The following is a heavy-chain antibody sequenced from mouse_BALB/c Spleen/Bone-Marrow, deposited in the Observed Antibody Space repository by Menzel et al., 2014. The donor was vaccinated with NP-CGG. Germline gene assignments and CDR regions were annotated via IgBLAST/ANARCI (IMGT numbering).Heavy chain of an antibody. CDR1: GYTFTDYW. Sequence: QVQLPQSGAELVMPGASVKMSCKASGYTFTDYWMHWVKQRPGQGLEWIGAIDTSDSYTSYNQKFKGKATLTVDESSSTAYMQLSSLTSEDSAVYYCARSDYRYDPFAYWGQGTLVTVSA. J-gene: IGHJ3*01. V-gene: IGHV1-69*01. D-gene: IGHD2-14*01. CDR2: IDTSDSYT. CDR3: ARSDYRYDPFAY.